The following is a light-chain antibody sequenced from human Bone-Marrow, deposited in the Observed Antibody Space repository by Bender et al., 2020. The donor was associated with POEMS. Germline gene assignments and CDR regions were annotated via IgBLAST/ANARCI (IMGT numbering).Light chain of an antibody. CDR3: SSYTSSSTLVV. CDR2: DVS. V-gene: IGLV2-14*03. J-gene: IGLJ2*01. CDR1: SSDIGYSDH. Sequence: QTALTQPASVSGSPGQSITISCIGASSDIGYSDHVSWYQQRPGKAPELIIYDVSLRPSGVSDRFAGSKSGNTASLTISGLQAEDEADYYCSSYTSSSTLVVFGGGTKLTVL.